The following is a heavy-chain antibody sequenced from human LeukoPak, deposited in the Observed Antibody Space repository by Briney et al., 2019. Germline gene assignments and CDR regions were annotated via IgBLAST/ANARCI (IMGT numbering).Heavy chain of an antibody. CDR2: IYTSGST. V-gene: IGHV4-4*07. Sequence: PSETLSLTCTVSGGSISSYYWGWIRQPAGKGLEWIGRIYTSGSTNYNPSLKSRVTMSVDTSKNQFSLKLSSVTAADTAVYYCAGDSGAYCGGDCYGFDYWCQGTLVTVSS. J-gene: IGHJ4*02. D-gene: IGHD2-21*02. CDR1: GGSISSYY. CDR3: AGDSGAYCGGDCYGFDY.